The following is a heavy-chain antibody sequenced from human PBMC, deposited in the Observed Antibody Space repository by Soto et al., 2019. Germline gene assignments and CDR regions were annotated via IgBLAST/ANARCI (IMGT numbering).Heavy chain of an antibody. CDR3: ATSAYVAGITFDY. Sequence: ASVKVSCKVSGYTLTELSMHWVRQAPGKGLEWMGGFDPEDGETIYAQKCQGRVTMTEDTSTDTADMELSSLRSEDTAVYYCATSAYVAGITFDYWGQGTLVTVSS. CDR2: FDPEDGET. V-gene: IGHV1-24*01. CDR1: GYTLTELS. D-gene: IGHD6-19*01. J-gene: IGHJ4*02.